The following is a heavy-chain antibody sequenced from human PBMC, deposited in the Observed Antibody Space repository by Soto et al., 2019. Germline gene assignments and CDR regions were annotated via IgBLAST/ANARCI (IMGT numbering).Heavy chain of an antibody. J-gene: IGHJ4*02. CDR1: GFIFRDYY. CDR3: AGDRVGATFDY. Sequence: GGSLRLSCAASGFIFRDYYMSWIRQAPGKGLEWVSYISSSSSYTNYADSVKGRFTISRDNAKNSLYLQMSSLRAEDTAVYYCAGDRVGATFDYWGQGTLVTVYS. V-gene: IGHV3-11*05. D-gene: IGHD1-26*01. CDR2: ISSSSSYT.